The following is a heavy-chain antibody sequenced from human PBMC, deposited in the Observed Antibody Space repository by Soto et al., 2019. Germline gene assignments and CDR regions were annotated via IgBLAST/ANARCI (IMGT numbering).Heavy chain of an antibody. J-gene: IGHJ4*01. V-gene: IGHV1-69*02. CDR1: GGTLNSYT. D-gene: IGHD6-13*01. Sequence: ASEKVSCKASGGTLNSYTINWVRQAPGHGPEWLGRIIPVLGVANYAQTFQGRVTITADKSTSTVYMELTSLRSEDTAVYYCARSSVAAAGTLGNWGPGTLVTVSS. CDR2: IIPVLGVA. CDR3: ARSSVAAAGTLGN.